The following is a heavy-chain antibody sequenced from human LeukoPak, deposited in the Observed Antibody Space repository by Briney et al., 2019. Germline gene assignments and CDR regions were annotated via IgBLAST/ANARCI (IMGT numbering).Heavy chain of an antibody. CDR1: RGSISSYY. D-gene: IGHD3-10*01. V-gene: IGHV4-59*12. CDR3: ASLYYYDSGGYYNGDY. CDR2: IFHSGST. Sequence: KTSETLSLTCSVSRGSISSYYWSWIRQPPGKGLEWIGEIFHSGSTNYNPSLRSRLTISVDKSRNQFSLKLSSVTAADTAVYHCASLYYYDSGGYYNGDYWGQGTLVSVSS. J-gene: IGHJ4*02.